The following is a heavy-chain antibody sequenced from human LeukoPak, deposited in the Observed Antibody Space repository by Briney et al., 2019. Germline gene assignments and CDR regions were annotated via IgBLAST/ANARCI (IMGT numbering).Heavy chain of an antibody. CDR2: IIPIFGTA. D-gene: IGHD2-15*01. J-gene: IGHJ4*02. V-gene: IGHV1-69*01. Sequence: SVKVSCKASGGTFSSYAISWVRQAPGQGLEWMGGIIPIFGTANYAQKFQGRVTITADESTSTAYMGLSSLRSEDTAVYYCASYCSGGSCYFDYWGQGTLVTVSS. CDR3: ASYCSGGSCYFDY. CDR1: GGTFSSYA.